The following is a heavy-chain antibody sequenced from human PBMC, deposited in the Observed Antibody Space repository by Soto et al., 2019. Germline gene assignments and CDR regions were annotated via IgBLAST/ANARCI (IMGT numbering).Heavy chain of an antibody. V-gene: IGHV3-21*01. Sequence: GSLRLSCAASGFTFSSYSMNWVRQAPGKGLEWVSSISSSSSYIYYADSVKGRFTISRDNAKNSLYLQMNSLRAEDTAVYYCARMVYYGSGSYYNGPHFDYWGQGPLVTVSS. D-gene: IGHD3-10*01. CDR1: GFTFSSYS. CDR3: ARMVYYGSGSYYNGPHFDY. J-gene: IGHJ4*02. CDR2: ISSSSSYI.